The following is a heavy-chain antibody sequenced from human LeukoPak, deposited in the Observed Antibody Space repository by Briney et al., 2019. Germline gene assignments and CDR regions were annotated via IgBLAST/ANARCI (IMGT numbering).Heavy chain of an antibody. CDR1: GVSISSYY. V-gene: IGHV4-4*07. J-gene: IGHJ4*02. Sequence: SETLSLTCTVSGVSISSYYWSWIRQPAGKGLEWIGRIYSSGSTNYNPSLKSRVTMSVDTSKKQFSLKLSSVTAADTALYYCARDYDYWGQGTLVTVSS. CDR3: ARDYDY. CDR2: IYSSGST.